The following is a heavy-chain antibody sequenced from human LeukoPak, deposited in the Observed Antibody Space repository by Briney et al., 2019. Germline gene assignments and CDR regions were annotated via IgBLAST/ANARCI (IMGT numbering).Heavy chain of an antibody. CDR1: GFTFSGSV. D-gene: IGHD6-19*01. V-gene: IGHV3-73*01. J-gene: IGHJ4*02. CDR2: IRSKVNDYAT. CDR3: TTISSGWSGADY. Sequence: PGGSLRLSCAASGFTFSGSVMHWVRQASGKGLEWVGRIRSKVNDYATAYAASVKGRFTISRDDSKNTAYLQMNSLKTEDTAVYYCTTISSGWSGADYWGQGTLVTVSS.